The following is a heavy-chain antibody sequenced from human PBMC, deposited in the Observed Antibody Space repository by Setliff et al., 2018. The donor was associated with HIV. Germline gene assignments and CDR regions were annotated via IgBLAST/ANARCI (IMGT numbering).Heavy chain of an antibody. CDR3: ARETLQSYNIVTGYNYYYGIDV. J-gene: IGHJ6*02. Sequence: PSETLSLTCNVSGASISSYYWTWIRQSPGNRLEWLGYITDSGNTNYNPSLRRRVTISADTSKNQVSVRLRSVTAADTAVYYCARETLQSYNIVTGYNYYYGIDVWGQGTTVTVSS. CDR2: ITDSGNT. CDR1: GASISSYY. V-gene: IGHV4-59*01. D-gene: IGHD3-9*01.